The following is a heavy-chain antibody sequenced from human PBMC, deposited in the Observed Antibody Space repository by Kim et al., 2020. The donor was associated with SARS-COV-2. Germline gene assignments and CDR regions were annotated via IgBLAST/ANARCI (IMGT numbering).Heavy chain of an antibody. D-gene: IGHD3-22*01. Sequence: KGRFTISRENAKNSLYLQMNSLRAEDTAVYYCAREGKTYYYDSSGYSFDPWGQGTLVTVSS. J-gene: IGHJ5*02. V-gene: IGHV3-11*01. CDR3: AREGKTYYYDSSGYSFDP.